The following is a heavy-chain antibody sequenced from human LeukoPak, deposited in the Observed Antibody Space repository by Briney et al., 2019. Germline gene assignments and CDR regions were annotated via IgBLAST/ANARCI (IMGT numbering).Heavy chain of an antibody. CDR1: GFTFSSYW. CDR3: ARDLDCGGDCFSFDY. Sequence: GGSLRLSCAASGFTFSSYWMHWVRQAPGKGLVWVSRINSDGSSTSYADSVKGRFTISRDNAKNTLYLQMNSLRAEDTAVYYCARDLDCGGDCFSFDYWGQGTLVTASS. D-gene: IGHD2-21*02. CDR2: INSDGSST. J-gene: IGHJ4*02. V-gene: IGHV3-74*01.